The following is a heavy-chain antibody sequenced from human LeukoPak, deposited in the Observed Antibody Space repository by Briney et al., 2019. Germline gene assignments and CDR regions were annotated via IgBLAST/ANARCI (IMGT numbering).Heavy chain of an antibody. D-gene: IGHD3-10*02. J-gene: IGHJ5*02. CDR2: IYPGDSDT. V-gene: IGHV5-51*01. CDR1: GYSFTSYC. Sequence: GESLKIFCKGSGYSFTSYCIGWVRQTPGKGLEWMGIIYPGDSDTRYSPSFQGQVTISGDKSISTAYLQWSSLKASDTAMYYCARKVFGRGENWFDPWGQGTLVTVSS. CDR3: ARKVFGRGENWFDP.